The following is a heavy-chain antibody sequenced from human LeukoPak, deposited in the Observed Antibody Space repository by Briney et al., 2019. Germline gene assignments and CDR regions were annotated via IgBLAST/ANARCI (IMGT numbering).Heavy chain of an antibody. D-gene: IGHD3-10*01. CDR1: GFTFSSYG. V-gene: IGHV3-13*04. J-gene: IGHJ3*02. CDR2: IGTAGDT. Sequence: GGSLRLSCAASGFTFSSYGMHWVRHVAGKGLEWVSGIGTAGDTYYAGSVKGRFTISRENTKNSLYLQMNSLRAGDTAVYYCGRGISGAFDICGQGTMVTVSS. CDR3: GRGISGAFDI.